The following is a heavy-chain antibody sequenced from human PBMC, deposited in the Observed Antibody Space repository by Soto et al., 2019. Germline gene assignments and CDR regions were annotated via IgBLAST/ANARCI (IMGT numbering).Heavy chain of an antibody. CDR2: INHSGST. V-gene: IGHV4-34*01. CDR3: AERRIFGVVIGFDP. D-gene: IGHD3-3*01. J-gene: IGHJ5*02. CDR1: GGSFSGYY. Sequence: PSETLSLTCAVYGGSFSGYYWSWIRQPPGKGLEWIGEINHSGSTNYNPSLKSRVTISVDTSKNQFSLKLSSVTAADTAVYYCAERRIFGVVIGFDPWGQGTLVTVSS.